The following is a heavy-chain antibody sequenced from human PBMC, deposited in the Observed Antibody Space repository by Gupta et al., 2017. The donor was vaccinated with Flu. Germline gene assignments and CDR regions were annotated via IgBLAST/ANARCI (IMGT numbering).Heavy chain of an antibody. CDR3: ARTGVPYNSEAGYFDF. Sequence: WIRQAPGKGLEWISYSNLNGRIKKYADSVTGRFTISRDNAKNSLYLHMNTLRAEDTAVYFCARTGVPYNSEAGYFDFWGRGTLVAVSS. J-gene: IGHJ2*01. D-gene: IGHD1-20*01. CDR2: SNLNGRIK. V-gene: IGHV3-11*01.